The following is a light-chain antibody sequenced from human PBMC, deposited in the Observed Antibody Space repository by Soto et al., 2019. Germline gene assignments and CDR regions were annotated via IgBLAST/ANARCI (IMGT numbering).Light chain of an antibody. V-gene: IGLV2-23*01. CDR1: SSVVGSYNL. J-gene: IGLJ1*01. CDR3: CSYAGSSTYV. CDR2: EGS. Sequence: QSALTQPASVSGSPGQSITISCTGTSSVVGSYNLVSWYQQHPGKAPKLMICEGSKRPSGVSNRFSGSKSGNTASQTISGLQAEDEADYYCCSYAGSSTYVFGTGTKVTVL.